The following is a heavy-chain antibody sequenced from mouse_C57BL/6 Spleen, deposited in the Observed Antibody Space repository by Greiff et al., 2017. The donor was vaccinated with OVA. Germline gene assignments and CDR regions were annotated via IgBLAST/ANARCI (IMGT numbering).Heavy chain of an antibody. J-gene: IGHJ4*01. CDR3: ARDLGKGGAMDY. CDR1: GFTFSSYA. CDR2: ISDGGSYT. D-gene: IGHD4-1*01. Sequence: EVMLVESGGGLVKPGGSLKLSCAASGFTFSSYAMSWVRQTPEKRLEWVATISDGGSYTYYPDNVKGRFTISRDNAKNNLYLQMSHLKSEDTAMYYCARDLGKGGAMDYWGQGTSVTVSS. V-gene: IGHV5-4*01.